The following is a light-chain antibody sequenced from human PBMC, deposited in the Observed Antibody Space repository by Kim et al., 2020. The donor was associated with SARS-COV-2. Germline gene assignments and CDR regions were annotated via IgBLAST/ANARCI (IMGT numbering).Light chain of an antibody. Sequence: EVVMTQSPVTLSVSPGERATLTCKASQSVRNDLAWYQQKPGQAPRLLIYDASTRATGIPARFSGSGSGTEFTLTISSPQSEDFAIYYCQQYNNWPPITFGQGTRLEIK. CDR3: QQYNNWPPIT. J-gene: IGKJ5*01. V-gene: IGKV3-15*01. CDR2: DAS. CDR1: QSVRND.